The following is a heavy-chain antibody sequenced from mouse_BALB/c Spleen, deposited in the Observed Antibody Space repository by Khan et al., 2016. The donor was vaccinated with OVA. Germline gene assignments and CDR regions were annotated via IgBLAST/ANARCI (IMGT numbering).Heavy chain of an antibody. Sequence: QMQLEESGAELVRPGSSVKISCKASGYSFSRSWMNWVKQRPGQGLEWIGQIYPGNGDTNYNGKFKGKATLTADKSSSTAYMQLSSLTSEDSAVYFCARWGGDVFAYWGQGTLVTVSA. CDR2: IYPGNGDT. V-gene: IGHV1-80*01. CDR3: ARWGGDVFAY. J-gene: IGHJ3*01. CDR1: GYSFSRSW. D-gene: IGHD2-13*01.